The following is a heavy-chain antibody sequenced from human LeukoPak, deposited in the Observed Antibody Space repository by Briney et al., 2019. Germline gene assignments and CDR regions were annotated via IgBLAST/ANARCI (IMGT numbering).Heavy chain of an antibody. CDR2: IIPNTGGT. D-gene: IGHD4-23*01. J-gene: IGHJ4*02. CDR3: AREGGNGGFDY. CDR1: GYIFTAYY. V-gene: IGHV1-2*02. Sequence: ASVKVSCKVSGYIFTAYYIHWVRQAPGQGPEWMGWIIPNTGGTNYAQKLQGRVTMTSDTSISTAYMEVSSLKSDDTAVYYCAREGGNGGFDYWGQGTLVTVSS.